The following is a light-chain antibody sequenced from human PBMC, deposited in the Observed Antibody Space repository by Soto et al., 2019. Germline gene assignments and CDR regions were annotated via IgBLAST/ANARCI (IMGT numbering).Light chain of an antibody. CDR1: QSVSSN. J-gene: IGKJ5*01. V-gene: IGKV3-15*01. CDR2: GAS. CDR3: QQYNNWPPN. Sequence: SVMTQSPATLSVSPGERATLSCRASQSVSSNLAWYQQKPGQAPRLLIYGASTRATGIPARFSGSGSGTEFTLTISSLQSEDFAVYYCQQYNNWPPNFGQGTRLEIK.